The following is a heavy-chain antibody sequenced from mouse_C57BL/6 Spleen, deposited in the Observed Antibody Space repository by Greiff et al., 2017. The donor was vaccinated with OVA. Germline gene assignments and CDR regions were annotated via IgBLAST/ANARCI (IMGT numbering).Heavy chain of an antibody. CDR3: ARHDYDLPLFDY. V-gene: IGHV5-6*02. J-gene: IGHJ2*01. D-gene: IGHD2-4*01. CDR1: GFTFSSYG. CDR2: ISSGGSYT. Sequence: EVKLEESGGDLVKPGGSLKLSCAASGFTFSSYGMSWVRQTPDKRLEWVATISSGGSYTYYPDSVKGRFTISRDNAKNTLYLQMSSLKSEDTAMYYCARHDYDLPLFDYWGQGTTLTVSS.